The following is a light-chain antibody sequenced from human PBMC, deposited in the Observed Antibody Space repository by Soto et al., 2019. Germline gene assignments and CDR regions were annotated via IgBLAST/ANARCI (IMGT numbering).Light chain of an antibody. CDR3: QKYGSSPRT. CDR1: QSVSSSY. J-gene: IGKJ1*01. CDR2: GAS. V-gene: IGKV3-20*01. Sequence: EXVLTQSPGTLXLSPGKRATLSCRASQSVSSSYLAWYQQKPGQAPRLLIYGASSRATGIPDRFSGSGSGTDFTLTISRLEPEDFAVYYCQKYGSSPRTFGQGTKV.